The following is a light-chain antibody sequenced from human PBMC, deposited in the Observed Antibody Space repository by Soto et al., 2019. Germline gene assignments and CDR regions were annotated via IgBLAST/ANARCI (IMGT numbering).Light chain of an antibody. J-gene: IGKJ1*01. CDR2: AAS. V-gene: IGKV1-39*01. CDR3: QQCYSTPWP. CDR1: QSISSY. Sequence: SVSANEGDRVTITCRASQSISSYLNWYQQKPGKAPRLLIYAASSLQSGVPSRFSGSGSGTDFTLTISSLQSEDFAVYYCQQCYSTPWPFGQVT.